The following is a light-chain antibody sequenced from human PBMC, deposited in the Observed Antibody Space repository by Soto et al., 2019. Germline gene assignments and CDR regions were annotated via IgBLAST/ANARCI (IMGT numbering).Light chain of an antibody. CDR3: QQRSNWPPEWT. CDR2: GAS. V-gene: IGKV3-11*01. CDR1: QTVSSF. Sequence: EIVLTQSPATLSLSPGERATLSCRASQTVSSFLAWYQQKPGQSPRLLIYGASSRAAGIPARFSGSGSGTDFTLTISSLEPEYFAVYYCQQRSNWPPEWTFGQGTTVEIK. J-gene: IGKJ1*01.